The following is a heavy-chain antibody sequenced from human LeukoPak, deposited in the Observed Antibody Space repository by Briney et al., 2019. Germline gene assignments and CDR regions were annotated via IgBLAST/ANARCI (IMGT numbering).Heavy chain of an antibody. V-gene: IGHV4-34*01. Sequence: PSETLSLTCAVYGGSFSGYYWSWIRQPPGKGLEWIGEINHSGSTNYNPSLKSRVTISVDTSKNQFSLKLSSVTAADTAVYYCASALDGFDYWGQGTLVTVSS. CDR2: INHSGST. D-gene: IGHD3/OR15-3a*01. CDR3: ASALDGFDY. CDR1: GGSFSGYY. J-gene: IGHJ4*02.